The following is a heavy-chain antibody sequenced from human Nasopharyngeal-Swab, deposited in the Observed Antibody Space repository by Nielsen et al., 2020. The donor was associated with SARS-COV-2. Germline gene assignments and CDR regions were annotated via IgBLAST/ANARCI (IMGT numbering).Heavy chain of an antibody. J-gene: IGHJ4*02. Sequence: GGSLRLSCAASGFTFSSDEMNWVRQAPGKGLEWVSYISSSGSTIYSADSVKGRFTISRDNAKNSLYLQMNSLRAEDTAVYYCATLRDGYSFDYWGQGTLVTVSS. CDR2: ISSSGSTI. D-gene: IGHD5-24*01. CDR3: ATLRDGYSFDY. CDR1: GFTFSSDE. V-gene: IGHV3-48*03.